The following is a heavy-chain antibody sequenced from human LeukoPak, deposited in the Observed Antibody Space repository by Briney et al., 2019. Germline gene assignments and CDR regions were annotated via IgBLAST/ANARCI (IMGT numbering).Heavy chain of an antibody. CDR2: IYHSGST. D-gene: IGHD6-19*01. V-gene: IGHV4-30-2*01. J-gene: IGHJ4*02. CDR1: GGSISSGGYY. CDR3: AGIFGSSGWTVFDY. Sequence: PSETLSLTCTVSGGSISSGGYYWSWIRQPPGKGLEWIGYIYHSGSTYYNPSLKSRVTISVDRSKNQFSLKLSSVTAADTAVYYCAGIFGSSGWTVFDYWGQGTLVTVCS.